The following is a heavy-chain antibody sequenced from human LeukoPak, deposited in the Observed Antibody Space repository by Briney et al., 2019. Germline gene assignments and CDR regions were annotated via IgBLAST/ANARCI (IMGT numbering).Heavy chain of an antibody. D-gene: IGHD3-10*01. CDR2: IYYSGST. J-gene: IGHJ4*02. V-gene: IGHV4-38-2*02. Sequence: PSETLSLTCTVSGYSISSGYYWGWIRQPPGKGLEWIGSIYYSGSTYYNPSLKSRVTISVDTSKNQFSLKLSSVTAADTAVYYCARRGGQLLWFGELCFDYWGQGTLVTVSS. CDR1: GYSISSGYY. CDR3: ARRGGQLLWFGELCFDY.